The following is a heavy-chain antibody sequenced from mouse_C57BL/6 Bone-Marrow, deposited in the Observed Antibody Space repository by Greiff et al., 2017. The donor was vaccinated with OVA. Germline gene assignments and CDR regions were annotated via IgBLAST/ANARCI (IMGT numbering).Heavy chain of an antibody. D-gene: IGHD1-1*01. CDR3: ARGGFITTVVEGAWFAY. CDR1: GYTFTSYW. Sequence: QVQLKQSGAELVKPGASVKLSCKASGYTFTSYWMHWVKQRPGQGLEWIGMIHPNSGSTNYNEKFKSKATLTVDKSSSTAYMQLSSLTSEDSAVYYCARGGFITTVVEGAWFAYWGQGTLVTVSA. V-gene: IGHV1-64*01. CDR2: IHPNSGST. J-gene: IGHJ3*01.